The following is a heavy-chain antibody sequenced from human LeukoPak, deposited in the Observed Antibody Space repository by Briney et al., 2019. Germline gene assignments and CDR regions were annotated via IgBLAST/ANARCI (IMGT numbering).Heavy chain of an antibody. CDR1: GGSFSGYY. Sequence: PSETLSLTCAVYGGSFSGYYWSWIRQPPGKGLEWIGYIYYSGSTNYNPSLKSRVTISVDTSKNQFSLKLSSVTAADTAVYYCARAPEDYYYYYMDVWGKGTTVTISS. CDR2: IYYSGST. J-gene: IGHJ6*03. D-gene: IGHD1-14*01. V-gene: IGHV4-59*01. CDR3: ARAPEDYYYYYMDV.